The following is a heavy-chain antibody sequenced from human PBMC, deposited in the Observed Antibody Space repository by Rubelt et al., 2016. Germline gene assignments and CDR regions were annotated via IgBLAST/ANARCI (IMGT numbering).Heavy chain of an antibody. CDR1: GFSVSSHY. CDR2: MYRSGNT. Sequence: EVQLVESGGGLIHPGGSLTLSCAASGFSVSSHYMTWVRQAPGKGLEWVSIMYRSGNTYYADSVEGRFTLSRDNSKNTLYLQMNSLRAEDTAVYYCARGGMGGSTGYFDYWGQGTLVTVSS. V-gene: IGHV3-53*01. D-gene: IGHD1-26*01. CDR3: ARGGMGGSTGYFDY. J-gene: IGHJ4*02.